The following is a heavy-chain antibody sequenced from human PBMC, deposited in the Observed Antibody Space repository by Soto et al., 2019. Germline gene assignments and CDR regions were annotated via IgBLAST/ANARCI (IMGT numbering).Heavy chain of an antibody. CDR1: GYSLTNYG. CDR2: ISGHNGNT. J-gene: IGHJ5*02. V-gene: IGHV1-18*01. D-gene: IGHD2-15*01. Sequence: SVKVSCKASGYSLTNYGISWVRQAPGHGLEWMGWISGHNGNTNYAQKLQGRVTMTTDTSASTGCRELSNRTSEDTAVYYCAIENLLGPWFDPWGQGTLVTVSS. CDR3: AIENLLGPWFDP.